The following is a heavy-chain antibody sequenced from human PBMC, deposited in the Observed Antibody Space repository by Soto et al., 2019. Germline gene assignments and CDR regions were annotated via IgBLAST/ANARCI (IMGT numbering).Heavy chain of an antibody. Sequence: PSETLSLTCTVSGGSISSGSYYWGWIRQPPGKGLEWIGSIYYSGSTYYNPSLKSRVTISVDTSKNQFSLKLSSVTAADTAVYYCASGDLEWLLYRFDYWGQGTLVTVSS. CDR3: ASGDLEWLLYRFDY. V-gene: IGHV4-39*01. CDR1: GGSISSGSYY. J-gene: IGHJ4*02. CDR2: IYYSGST. D-gene: IGHD3-3*01.